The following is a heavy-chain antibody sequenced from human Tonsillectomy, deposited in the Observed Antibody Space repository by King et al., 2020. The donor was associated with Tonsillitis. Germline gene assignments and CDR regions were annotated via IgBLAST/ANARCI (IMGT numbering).Heavy chain of an antibody. J-gene: IGHJ4*02. V-gene: IGHV3-21*01. CDR1: GFTFSSYS. CDR2: ISSSSSYI. Sequence: VQLVESGGGLVKPGGSLRLSCAASGFTFSSYSMNWVRQAPGKGLEWVSSISSSSSYIYYADSVKGRFTISRDNAKNSLYLQMNSLRAEDTAVYYCARDQDREGYFDYWGQGTLVTVSS. CDR3: ARDQDREGYFDY.